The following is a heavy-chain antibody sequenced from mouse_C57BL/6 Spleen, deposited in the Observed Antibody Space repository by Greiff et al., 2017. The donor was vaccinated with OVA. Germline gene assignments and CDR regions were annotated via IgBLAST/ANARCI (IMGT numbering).Heavy chain of an antibody. CDR3: ARADYDGGYAMDY. Sequence: VKLMESGAELVKPGASVKISCKASGYAFSSYWMNWVKQRPGKGLEWIGQIYPGDGDTNYNGNFKGKATLTADKSSSTAYMQLSSLTSEDSAVDFCARADYDGGYAMDYWGQGTSVTVSA. V-gene: IGHV1-80*01. J-gene: IGHJ4*01. CDR2: IYPGDGDT. CDR1: GYAFSSYW. D-gene: IGHD2-4*01.